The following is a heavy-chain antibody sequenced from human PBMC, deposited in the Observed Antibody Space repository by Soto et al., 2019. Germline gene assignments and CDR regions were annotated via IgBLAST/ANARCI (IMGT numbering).Heavy chain of an antibody. Sequence: QVQLVQSGAEVKKPGSSVKVSCKASGGTFSSYAITWVRQAPGQGLEWMGGITPIFGTANYAQKFQGRVTITADESTSTAFMELSSLRSEDTAVYYCARDRGPSSGYYPSWFDPWGQGTLVTVSS. CDR1: GGTFSSYA. CDR3: ARDRGPSSGYYPSWFDP. J-gene: IGHJ5*02. D-gene: IGHD3-22*01. CDR2: ITPIFGTA. V-gene: IGHV1-69*12.